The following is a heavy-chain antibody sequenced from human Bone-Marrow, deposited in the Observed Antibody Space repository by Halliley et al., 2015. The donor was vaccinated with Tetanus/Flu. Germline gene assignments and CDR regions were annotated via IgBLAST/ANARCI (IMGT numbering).Heavy chain of an antibody. CDR2: IYHSGST. J-gene: IGHJ4*02. CDR1: GGSISSSNW. V-gene: IGHV4-4*02. CDR3: ARLWFGEPSYFDY. Sequence: TLSLTCAVSGGSISSSNWWSWVRQPPGKGLEWIGEIYHSGSTNYNPSLKSRVTISVDKSKNQFSLKLSSVTAADTAVYYCARLWFGEPSYFDYWGQGTLVTVSS. D-gene: IGHD3-10*01.